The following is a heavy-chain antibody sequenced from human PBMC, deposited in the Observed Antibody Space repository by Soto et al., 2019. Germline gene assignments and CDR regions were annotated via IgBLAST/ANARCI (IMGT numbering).Heavy chain of an antibody. CDR3: ARAMYSSGWYWWFDP. Sequence: GASVKVSCKASGYTFTSYAMHWVRQAPGQRLEWMGWINAGNGNTKYSQKFQGRVTITRDTSASTAYMELSSLRSEDTAVYYCARAMYSSGWYWWFDPWGQGTLVTLSS. V-gene: IGHV1-3*01. D-gene: IGHD6-19*01. CDR2: INAGNGNT. J-gene: IGHJ5*02. CDR1: GYTFTSYA.